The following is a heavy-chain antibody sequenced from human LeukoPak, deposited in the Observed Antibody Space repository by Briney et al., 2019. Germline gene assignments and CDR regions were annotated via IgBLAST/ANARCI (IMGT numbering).Heavy chain of an antibody. V-gene: IGHV1-46*01. CDR2: IDPSGGST. CDR1: GYTFTSYY. J-gene: IGHJ4*02. D-gene: IGHD6-19*01. CDR3: ARALPWLVPDY. Sequence: ASVKASCKASGYTFTSYYMHWVRQAPGQGLEWMGIIDPSGGSTSYAQKFQGRVTMTRDTSTSTVYMELSSLRSEDTAVYYCARALPWLVPDYWGQGTLVTVSS.